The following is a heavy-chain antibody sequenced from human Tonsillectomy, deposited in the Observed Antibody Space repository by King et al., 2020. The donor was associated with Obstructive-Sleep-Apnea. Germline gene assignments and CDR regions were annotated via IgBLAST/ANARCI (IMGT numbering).Heavy chain of an antibody. CDR1: GFTFSSYG. V-gene: IGHV3-30*18. CDR2: ISYDGSNK. J-gene: IGHJ3*02. Sequence: VQLVESGGGVVQPGRSLRLSCAASGFTFSSYGMHWVRQAPGKGLEWVAVISYDGSNKYYADSVKGRFTISRDNSKNTLYLQMNRLRAEDTAVYYCAKERTVARSRAFDIWGQGTMVTVSS. D-gene: IGHD5-12*01. CDR3: AKERTVARSRAFDI.